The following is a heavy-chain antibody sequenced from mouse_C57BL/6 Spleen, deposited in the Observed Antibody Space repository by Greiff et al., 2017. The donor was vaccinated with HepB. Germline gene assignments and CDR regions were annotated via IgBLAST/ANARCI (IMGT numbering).Heavy chain of an antibody. Sequence: EVKLVESGGGLVKPGGSLKLSCAASGFTFSDYGMHWVRQAPEKGLEWVAYISSGSSTIYYADTVKGRFTISRDNAKNTLFLQMTSLRSEDTAMYYCATIYYGNYDAMDYWGQGTSVTVSS. CDR1: GFTFSDYG. J-gene: IGHJ4*01. CDR2: ISSGSSTI. CDR3: ATIYYGNYDAMDY. V-gene: IGHV5-17*01. D-gene: IGHD2-1*01.